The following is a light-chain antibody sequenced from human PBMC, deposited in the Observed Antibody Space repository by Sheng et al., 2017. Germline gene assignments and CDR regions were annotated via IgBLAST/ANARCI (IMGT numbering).Light chain of an antibody. CDR1: QSVSSY. CDR3: QQYGDSVT. CDR2: DAS. Sequence: EIVLTQSPATLSLSPGERATLSCRASQSVSSYLAWYQQKPGQAPRLLIYDASNRATGIPARFSGSGSGTDFTLTVSALEPEDYAVYYCQQYGDSVTFGQGTKVDIK. J-gene: IGKJ1*01. V-gene: IGKV3-11*01.